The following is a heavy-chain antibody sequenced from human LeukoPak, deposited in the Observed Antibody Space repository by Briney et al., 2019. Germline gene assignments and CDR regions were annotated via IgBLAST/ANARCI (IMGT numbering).Heavy chain of an antibody. CDR2: IDHSGST. V-gene: IGHV4-34*01. CDR1: GGSISNYY. D-gene: IGHD1-14*01. J-gene: IGHJ2*01. Sequence: ETLSLTCTVSGGSISNYYWSWIRQPPGKGLQWIGQIDHSGSTHSIPSLKSRVTISLDTSQSQVSLKVNSVTAADTAVYFCARGGNGWYFDLWGRGTPVTVSS. CDR3: ARGGNGWYFDL.